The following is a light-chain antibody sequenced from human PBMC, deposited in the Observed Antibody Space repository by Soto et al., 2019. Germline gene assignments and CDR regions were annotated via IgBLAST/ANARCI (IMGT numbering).Light chain of an antibody. CDR3: AAWDDSLNGFV. Sequence: QSVLTQAPSASGAPGQRVTISCSGSSSNIGSNTVNWYQQLPGTAPKLLIYTNNQRPSGVRDRFSGSRSGTSASLAISGLQSEDETDYYCAAWDDSLNGFVFGTGTKVTVL. J-gene: IGLJ1*01. CDR2: TNN. CDR1: SSNIGSNT. V-gene: IGLV1-44*01.